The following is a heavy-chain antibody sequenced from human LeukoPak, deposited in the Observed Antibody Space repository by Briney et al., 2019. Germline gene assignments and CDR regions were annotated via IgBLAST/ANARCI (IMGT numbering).Heavy chain of an antibody. Sequence: SQTLSLTCAVSGGSISSGGYSWSWIRQPPGKGLEWIGYIYHSGSTYYNPSLKSRVTISVDRSKNQFPLKLSSVTAADTAVYYCARAAEGDYFDYWGQGTLVTVSS. J-gene: IGHJ4*02. CDR1: GGSISSGGYS. CDR2: IYHSGST. CDR3: ARAAEGDYFDY. V-gene: IGHV4-30-2*01. D-gene: IGHD6-19*01.